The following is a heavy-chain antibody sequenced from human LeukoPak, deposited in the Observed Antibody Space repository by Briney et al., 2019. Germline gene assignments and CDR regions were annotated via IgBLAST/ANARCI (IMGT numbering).Heavy chain of an antibody. J-gene: IGHJ4*02. CDR3: ATGGNGYDSPIDY. V-gene: IGHV3-21*01. CDR1: GFTFSSYT. CDR2: ISSSSSYI. Sequence: GGSLRPSCAGSGFTFSSYTMNWVRQAPGKGLEWVSSISSSSSYIYYADSVKGRFTISRDNAKNSPYLQMNSLRAEDTALYYCATGGNGYDSPIDYWGQGTLVTVSS. D-gene: IGHD5-12*01.